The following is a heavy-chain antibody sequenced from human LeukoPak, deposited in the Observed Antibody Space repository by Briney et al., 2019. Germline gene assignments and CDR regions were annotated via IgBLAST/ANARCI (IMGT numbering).Heavy chain of an antibody. D-gene: IGHD6-19*01. J-gene: IGHJ4*02. CDR2: SCGSGGST. CDR1: GFTFSTYD. CDR3: GRVSWFHVSSGSDY. V-gene: IGHV3-23*01. Sequence: GGSLRLSCAASGFTFSTYDMSWVRQAPGEGLGWVSASCGSGGSTYYADSVKGRFTISRDNSKNTLYLKMNSLRAEDTAVYYCGRVSWFHVSSGSDYWGQGTLVTVSS.